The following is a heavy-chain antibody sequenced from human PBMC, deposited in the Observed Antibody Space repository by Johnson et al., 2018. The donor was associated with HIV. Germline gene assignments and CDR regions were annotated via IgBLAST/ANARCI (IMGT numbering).Heavy chain of an antibody. CDR1: GFTVSSNY. CDR2: IFSGGST. V-gene: IGHV3-66*04. CDR3: AKPGGSSWYFDAFDI. J-gene: IGHJ3*02. Sequence: VQLVESGGGLVQPGGSLRLSCAASGFTVSSNYMTWVRQAPGKGLEWVSVIFSGGSTYYADSVKGRFTISRDNSKNTLYLQMKSLRAEDTAVYYCAKPGGSSWYFDAFDIWGQGTMVTVSS. D-gene: IGHD6-13*01.